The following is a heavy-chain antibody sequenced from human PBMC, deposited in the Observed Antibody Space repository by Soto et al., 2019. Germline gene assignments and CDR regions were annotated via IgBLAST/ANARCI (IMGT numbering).Heavy chain of an antibody. CDR3: ARSGSYYPARNWFGP. V-gene: IGHV1-18*01. J-gene: IGHJ5*02. CDR1: GYTFTSYG. CDR2: ISGFNDDT. Sequence: QVQLVQSGAEMKNPGASVKVSCKASGYTFTSYGISWVRQVPGQGLEWMGWISGFNDDTNHAQKLQGRVTMTKDTSTSTAYMELRSLKSDDTAVYYCARSGSYYPARNWFGPWGQGTLVTVSS. D-gene: IGHD3-10*01.